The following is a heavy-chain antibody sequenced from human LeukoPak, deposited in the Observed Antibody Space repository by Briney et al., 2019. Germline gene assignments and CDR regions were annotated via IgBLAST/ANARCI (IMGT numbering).Heavy chain of an antibody. V-gene: IGHV3-66*01. D-gene: IGHD2-15*01. CDR3: ARELVVVVVAATPYGMDV. CDR1: GFTVSSNY. CDR2: IYSGGST. Sequence: GGSLRLSFAASGFTVSSNYMSWVRQAPGKGLEWVSVIYSGGSTYYADSVKGGFTISRDNSKNTLYLQMNSLRAEDTAVYYCARELVVVVVAATPYGMDVWGQGTTVTVSS. J-gene: IGHJ6*02.